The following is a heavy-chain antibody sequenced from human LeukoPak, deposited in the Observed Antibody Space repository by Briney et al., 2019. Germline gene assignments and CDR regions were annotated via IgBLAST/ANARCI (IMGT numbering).Heavy chain of an antibody. J-gene: IGHJ5*02. CDR1: GFSLGTSGGG. CDR2: IYWNEDK. Sequence: SGPTLRHPRPPLTLTFTFSGFSLGTSGGGGGWIRQPPVKALEWLALIYWNEDKRYSPSLKSRLTITNDTSKNHVVLTMTNMDPVDTATYYCAHSPDVYSGYHWGQGTLVTVSS. D-gene: IGHD5-12*01. V-gene: IGHV2-5*01. CDR3: AHSPDVYSGYH.